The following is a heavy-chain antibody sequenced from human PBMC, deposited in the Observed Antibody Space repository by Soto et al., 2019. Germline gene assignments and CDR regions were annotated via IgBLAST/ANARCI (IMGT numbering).Heavy chain of an antibody. CDR1: GFTFGSYA. CDR2: ISGSGGST. D-gene: IGHD3-3*01. Sequence: GGSLRLSCAASGFTFGSYAMSWFRQAPGKGLEWVSAISGSGGSTYYADSVKGRFTISRDNSKNTLYLQMNSLRAEDTAVYYCAKDSGLHYDFLSGYYPFDYWGQGTLVTVSS. V-gene: IGHV3-23*01. J-gene: IGHJ4*02. CDR3: AKDSGLHYDFLSGYYPFDY.